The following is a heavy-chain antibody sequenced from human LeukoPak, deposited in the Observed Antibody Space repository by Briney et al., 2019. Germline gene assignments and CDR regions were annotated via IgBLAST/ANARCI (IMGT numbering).Heavy chain of an antibody. D-gene: IGHD5-18*01. V-gene: IGHV4-59*01. CDR2: IYYSGST. J-gene: IGHJ3*02. CDR1: GGSISSYY. Sequence: SETPSLTCTVSGGSISSYYWSWIRQPPGKGLEWIGYIYYSGSTNYNPSLKSRVTISVDTSKNQFSLKLSSVTAADTAVYYCAREGQLWRSGDAFDIWGQGTMVTVSS. CDR3: AREGQLWRSGDAFDI.